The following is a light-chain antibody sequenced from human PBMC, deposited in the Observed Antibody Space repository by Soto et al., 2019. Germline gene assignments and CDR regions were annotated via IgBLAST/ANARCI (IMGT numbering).Light chain of an antibody. CDR1: XGXXXX. CDR3: LQKYFYPFT. J-gene: IGKJ3*01. CDR2: AAS. V-gene: IGKV1-6*01. Sequence: AIXMTQSPSSLSASVGDRVTITCXAXXGXXXXLDWFQQKPGKAPKLLIYAASNLQSGVPARFSGSGSGTDFTLTISSLQPEDFATYYCLQKYFYPFTFGPGTKVDIK.